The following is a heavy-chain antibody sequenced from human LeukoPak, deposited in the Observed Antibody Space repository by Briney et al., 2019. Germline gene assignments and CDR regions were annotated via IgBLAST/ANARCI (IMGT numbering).Heavy chain of an antibody. V-gene: IGHV3-23*01. J-gene: IGHJ3*02. CDR1: GFTFSSYG. CDR2: ISGSGGST. CDR3: AKDRVRYGSGSYYYAFDI. D-gene: IGHD3-10*01. Sequence: QAGGTLRLSCAASGFTFSSYGMSWVRQAPGKGLEWVSAISGSGGSTYYADSVKGRFTISRDNSKNTLYLQMNSLRAEDTAVYYCAKDRVRYGSGSYYYAFDIWGQGTMVTVSS.